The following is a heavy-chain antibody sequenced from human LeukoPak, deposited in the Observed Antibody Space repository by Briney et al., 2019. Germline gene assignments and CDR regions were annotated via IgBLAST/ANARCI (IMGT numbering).Heavy chain of an antibody. CDR1: GGSISSSSYY. V-gene: IGHV4-39*01. Sequence: SETLSLTCTVSGGSISSSSYYWGWIRQPPGKGLEWIGSIYYSGSTYYNPSLKSRVTISVDTSKNQFSLKLSSVTAADTAVYYCARHRNEYDYGYYLVIDYWGQGTLVTVSS. J-gene: IGHJ4*02. D-gene: IGHD4-17*01. CDR2: IYYSGST. CDR3: ARHRNEYDYGYYLVIDY.